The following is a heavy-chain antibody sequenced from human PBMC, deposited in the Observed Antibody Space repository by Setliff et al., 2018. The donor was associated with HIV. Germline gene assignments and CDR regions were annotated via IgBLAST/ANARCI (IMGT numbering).Heavy chain of an antibody. J-gene: IGHJ4*02. CDR1: GDSISRGAYY. CDR2: VHANGDT. CDR3: ARLDCSSSSGFVDY. D-gene: IGHD2-2*01. Sequence: PSETLSLTCTVSGDSISRGAYYWSWIRQPAEKGLEWIGRVHANGDTSYNPSLRSRVIISLDTAKNQFSLTLVSVTAADTALYYCARLDCSSSSGFVDYWGQGTLVTVSS. V-gene: IGHV4-61*02.